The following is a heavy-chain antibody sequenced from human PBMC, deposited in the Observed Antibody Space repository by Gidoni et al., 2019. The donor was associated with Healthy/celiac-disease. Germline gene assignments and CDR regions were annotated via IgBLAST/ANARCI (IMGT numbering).Heavy chain of an antibody. CDR2: ISSSSSYI. CDR3: ARDRGIVVVPAAMRDYDYGMDV. V-gene: IGHV3-21*01. D-gene: IGHD2-2*01. CDR1: GFPFRSYS. Sequence: EVQLVESGGGLVKPGGSLRLSCAASGFPFRSYSMNWVRQAPGKGLEWVSSISSSSSYIYYADSVKGRFTISRDNAKNSLYLQMNSLRAEDTAVYYCARDRGIVVVPAAMRDYDYGMDVWGQGTTVTVSS. J-gene: IGHJ6*02.